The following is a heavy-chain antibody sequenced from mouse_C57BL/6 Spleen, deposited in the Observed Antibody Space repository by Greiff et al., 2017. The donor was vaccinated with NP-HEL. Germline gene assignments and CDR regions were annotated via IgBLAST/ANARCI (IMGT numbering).Heavy chain of an antibody. CDR2: IDPEDGDT. V-gene: IGHV14-1*01. CDR1: GFNIKDYY. D-gene: IGHD1-1*01. Sequence: EVQLQQSGAELVRPGASVKLSCTASGFNIKDYYMHWVKQRPEQGLEWIGRIDPEDGDTEYAPKFQGKATMTADTSSNTAYRQLSSLTSEDTAVYYCTTGGYGSSYGWLAYWGQGTLVTVSA. CDR3: TTGGYGSSYGWLAY. J-gene: IGHJ3*01.